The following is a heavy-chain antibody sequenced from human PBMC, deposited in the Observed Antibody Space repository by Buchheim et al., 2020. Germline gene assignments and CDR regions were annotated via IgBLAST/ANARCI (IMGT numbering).Heavy chain of an antibody. D-gene: IGHD2-2*02. CDR2: INQDGSEE. J-gene: IGHJ3*02. Sequence: EVQLVESGGDLVQPGGSLRLSCAASGFTFNKYWMTWVRQAPGKGLEWVANINQDGSEEHYVESVKGRFIVSRDNAKNSLYLQMTSLRAEDTAVYYCARSGHCTSSTTCYTSRENTFDMWGQGT. V-gene: IGHV3-7*01. CDR1: GFTFNKYW. CDR3: ARSGHCTSSTTCYTSRENTFDM.